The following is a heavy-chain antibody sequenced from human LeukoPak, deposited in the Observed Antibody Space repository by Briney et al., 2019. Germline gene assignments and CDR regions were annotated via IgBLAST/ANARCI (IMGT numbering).Heavy chain of an antibody. CDR2: IDAGNGNI. Sequence: ASVKVSCKASGYTFTSYAMHWVRQAPGQRLEWMGWIDAGNGNIKYSQKFQGRVTMTTDTSTSTAYMELRSLRSDDTAVYYCARDQVVWFGENVKSYFDYWGQGTLVTVSS. V-gene: IGHV1-3*01. CDR3: ARDQVVWFGENVKSYFDY. CDR1: GYTFTSYA. D-gene: IGHD3-10*01. J-gene: IGHJ4*02.